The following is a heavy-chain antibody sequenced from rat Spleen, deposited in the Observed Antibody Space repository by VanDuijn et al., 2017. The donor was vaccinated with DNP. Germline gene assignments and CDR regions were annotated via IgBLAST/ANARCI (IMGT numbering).Heavy chain of an antibody. CDR1: GFTFSDYA. CDR2: IIYDGRST. CDR3: ARRTEGTPYYFDY. D-gene: IGHD1-11*01. V-gene: IGHV5-17*01. J-gene: IGHJ2*01. Sequence: EVQLVESGGGLVQPGRSLKLSCAASGFTFSDYAMAWVRQAPKKGLEWVATIIYDGRSTYYRDSVKGRFTISRDNAKNTQYLQMDSLRSEDTATYYCARRTEGTPYYFDYWGQGVMVTVSS.